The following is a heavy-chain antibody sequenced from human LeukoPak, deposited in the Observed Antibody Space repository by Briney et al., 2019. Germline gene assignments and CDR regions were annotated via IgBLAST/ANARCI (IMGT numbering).Heavy chain of an antibody. Sequence: GGSLRLSCAASGFTFSSYWMSLVRQAPGKGLEWVANIEQDGSEKYYVDSVKGRFTISRDNAKNSLYLQMNSLRAEDTAVYYCARDRSKYSSTLGYYYGMDVWGQGTTVTVSS. CDR3: ARDRSKYSSTLGYYYGMDV. D-gene: IGHD6-13*01. CDR1: GFTFSSYW. CDR2: IEQDGSEK. V-gene: IGHV3-7*01. J-gene: IGHJ6*02.